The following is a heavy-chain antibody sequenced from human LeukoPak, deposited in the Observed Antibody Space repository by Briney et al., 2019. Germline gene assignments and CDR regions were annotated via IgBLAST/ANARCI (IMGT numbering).Heavy chain of an antibody. Sequence: GESLKISCKGSGYSFTSYWIAWVRQMPGKGLEWMGIIYPRDSETRYSPSFQGQVTISADKSISTAYLQWSSLKASDTAMYYCARLNDFWSGYLKYYFDYWGLGTLATVSS. J-gene: IGHJ4*02. CDR3: ARLNDFWSGYLKYYFDY. D-gene: IGHD3-3*01. V-gene: IGHV5-51*01. CDR2: IYPRDSET. CDR1: GYSFTSYW.